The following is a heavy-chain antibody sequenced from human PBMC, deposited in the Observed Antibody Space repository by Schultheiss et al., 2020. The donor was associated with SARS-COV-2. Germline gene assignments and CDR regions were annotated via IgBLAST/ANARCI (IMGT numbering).Heavy chain of an antibody. CDR1: GFTFSSYS. CDR2: ISSSSSTI. Sequence: GESLKISCAASGFTFSSYSMNWVRQAPGKGLEWVSYISSSSSTIYYADSVKGRFTISRDNAKSTLYLQMNSLRAEDTAVYYCAKPRRGSWGQGTLVTVSS. CDR3: AKPRRGS. J-gene: IGHJ4*02. V-gene: IGHV3-48*04. D-gene: IGHD3-16*01.